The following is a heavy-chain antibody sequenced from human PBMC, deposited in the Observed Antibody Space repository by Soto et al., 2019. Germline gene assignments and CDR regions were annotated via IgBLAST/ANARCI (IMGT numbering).Heavy chain of an antibody. Sequence: SETLSLTCTVSGGSISSYYWSWIRQPPGKGLEWIGYIYYTGTTNYNPSLKSRVTISVDTSKNQFSLKLSSVTAADTAVYYCARSVDPWGQGTLVTVSS. CDR3: ARSVDP. J-gene: IGHJ5*02. CDR1: GGSISSYY. CDR2: IYYTGTT. V-gene: IGHV4-59*12.